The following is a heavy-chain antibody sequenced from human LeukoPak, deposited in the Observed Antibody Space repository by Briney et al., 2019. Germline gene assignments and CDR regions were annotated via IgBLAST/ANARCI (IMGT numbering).Heavy chain of an antibody. CDR3: ATTVSKYYYYYYGMDV. D-gene: IGHD4-17*01. J-gene: IGHJ6*02. CDR1: GYSFTSYW. V-gene: IGHV5-51*01. Sequence: GESLKISCKGSGYSFTSYWIGWVRQMPGKGLEWMGIIYPGDSDTRYSPSFQGQVTISADKSISTAYLQWSSLKASDTAMYYCATTVSKYYYYYYGMDVWGQGTTVTVSS. CDR2: IYPGDSDT.